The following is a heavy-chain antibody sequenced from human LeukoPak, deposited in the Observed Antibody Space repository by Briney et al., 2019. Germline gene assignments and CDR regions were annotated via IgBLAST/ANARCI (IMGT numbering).Heavy chain of an antibody. V-gene: IGHV4-39*01. CDR1: GGSISSSSYY. D-gene: IGHD2-2*01. CDR2: IYYSGST. CDR3: TRHVPLYCSSTSCHENGIDY. J-gene: IGHJ4*02. Sequence: PSETLSLTCTVSGGSISSSSYYWGWIRQPPGKGLEWIGSIYYSGSTYYNPSLKRPVTISVDTSNNQFFLMRSTVTAADTAVYYCTRHVPLYCSSTSCHENGIDYWGQGTLVTVSS.